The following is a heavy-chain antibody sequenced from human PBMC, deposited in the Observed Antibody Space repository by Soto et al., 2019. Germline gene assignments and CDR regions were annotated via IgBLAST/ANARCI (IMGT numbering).Heavy chain of an antibody. J-gene: IGHJ6*02. CDR1: EGTFSSYA. V-gene: IGHV1-69*01. Sequence: QVQLVQSGAEVKKPGSSVKVSCKASEGTFSSYAISWVRQAPGQGLEWMGGIIPIFGTANYAQKFQGRVTITADESTSTAYMELSSLRSEDTAVYYCARDIVVVVAANPYYYYYGMDVWGQGTTVTVSS. CDR3: ARDIVVVVAANPYYYYYGMDV. D-gene: IGHD2-15*01. CDR2: IIPIFGTA.